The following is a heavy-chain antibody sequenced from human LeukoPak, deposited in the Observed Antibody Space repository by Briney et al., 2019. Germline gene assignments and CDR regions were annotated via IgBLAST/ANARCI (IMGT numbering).Heavy chain of an antibody. V-gene: IGHV1-18*01. CDR3: AKGGTVAEGDD. Sequence: ASVKVSYKASGYTFTDYGISWVRQAPGQGLEWMGRISGFNGNTDFAQKFQDRVTMTTDTSTSTAYMELRSLTFDATAVYYCAKGGTVAEGDDWGQGTLVTVSS. J-gene: IGHJ4*02. CDR2: ISGFNGNT. D-gene: IGHD6-19*01. CDR1: GYTFTDYG.